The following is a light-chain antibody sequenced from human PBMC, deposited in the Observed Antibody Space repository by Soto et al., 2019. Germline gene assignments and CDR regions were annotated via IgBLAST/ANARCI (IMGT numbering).Light chain of an antibody. J-gene: IGLJ1*01. CDR1: SSNIGNNY. CDR2: DNN. CDR3: ATWDNSLSAAV. V-gene: IGLV1-51*01. Sequence: QSVLTQPPSVSAAPGQKVTSSCSGRSSNIGNNYVSWYQHLPGTAPKLLIYDNNNRPSGIPDRISGSKSGTSATLGITGLQTGDEADYYCATWDNSLSAAVFGPGAKLTVL.